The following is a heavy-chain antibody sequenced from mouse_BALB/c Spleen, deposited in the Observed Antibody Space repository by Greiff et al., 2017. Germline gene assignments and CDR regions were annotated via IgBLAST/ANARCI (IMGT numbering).Heavy chain of an antibody. CDR1: GFTFSSYT. V-gene: IGHV5-6-4*01. CDR2: ISSGGSYT. J-gene: IGHJ4*01. Sequence: EVQRVESGGGLVKPGGSLKLSCAASGFTFSSYTMSWVRQTPEKRLEWVATISSGGSYTYYPDSVKGRFTISRDNAKNTLYLQMSSLKSEDTAMYYCTRDSYGSPMDYWGQGTSVTVSS. D-gene: IGHD1-1*01. CDR3: TRDSYGSPMDY.